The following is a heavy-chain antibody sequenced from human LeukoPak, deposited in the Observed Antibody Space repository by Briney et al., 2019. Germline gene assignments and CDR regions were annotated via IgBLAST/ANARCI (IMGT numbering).Heavy chain of an antibody. CDR1: GFTFNKYT. CDR2: ITSSSSYI. V-gene: IGHV3-21*01. D-gene: IGHD6-13*01. J-gene: IGHJ6*03. Sequence: GGSLRLSCAASGFTFNKYTMNWVRQAPGKGLEWVSSITSSSSYIYYADSVKGRFTISRDNAKKSLSLQMNSLRAEDTAVYYCARDPPSIAAADEVTRGRYYYMDVWGKGTTVTIS. CDR3: ARDPPSIAAADEVTRGRYYYMDV.